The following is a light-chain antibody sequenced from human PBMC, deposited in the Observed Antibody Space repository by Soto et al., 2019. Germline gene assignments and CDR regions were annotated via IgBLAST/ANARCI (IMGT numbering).Light chain of an antibody. V-gene: IGKV1-6*01. Sequence: AIQMTQSPSSLSASVGDRVTITCRASQAIRNDLGWYQQKPGKAPKLLIYAVSFLQSGVPSRFSGSGSGTDFTLTISSLQPEDFATYYCLQDYNYPYTFGQGTKQEIQ. J-gene: IGKJ2*01. CDR3: LQDYNYPYT. CDR2: AVS. CDR1: QAIRND.